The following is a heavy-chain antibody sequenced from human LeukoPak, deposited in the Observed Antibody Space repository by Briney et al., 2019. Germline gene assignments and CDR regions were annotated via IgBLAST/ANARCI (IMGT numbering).Heavy chain of an antibody. CDR3: ARDGNFWSGPDYYYYYYMDV. V-gene: IGHV1-2*02. D-gene: IGHD3-3*01. CDR2: INPNSGGT. J-gene: IGHJ6*03. Sequence: ASVKVSCTGSGYTFTGYYMHWVRHAPGQGLEWMGWINPNSGGTNYAQKFQGRVTMTRDTSISTAYMELSRLRSDDTAVYYCARDGNFWSGPDYYYYYYMDVWGKGTTVTVSS. CDR1: GYTFTGYY.